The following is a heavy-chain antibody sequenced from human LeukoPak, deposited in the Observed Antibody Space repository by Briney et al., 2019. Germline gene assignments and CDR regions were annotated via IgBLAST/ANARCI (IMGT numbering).Heavy chain of an antibody. CDR1: XXSXY. J-gene: IGHJ4*02. Sequence: XXSXYWGWIRQPPGKGLEWIGSIYYSGSTYYNPSLKGRVTISVDTSKNQFSLKLSSVTAADTAVYYCARSYDFWSGGFDYWGQGTLVTVSS. CDR2: IYYSGST. V-gene: IGHV4-39*01. CDR3: ARSYDFWSGGFDY. D-gene: IGHD3-3*01.